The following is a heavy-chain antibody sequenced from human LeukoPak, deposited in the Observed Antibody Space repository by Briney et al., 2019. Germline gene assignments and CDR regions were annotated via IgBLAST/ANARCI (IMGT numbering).Heavy chain of an antibody. J-gene: IGHJ3*02. Sequence: GGSLRLSCAASGFTFINYNMNWVRQAPGKGLEWVSSISSRSNYIYYVDSVKGRFTISRDNAKNSLFLQMNSLRAEDTAVYFCARADTASSSWTIDIWGQGTMVTVSS. CDR2: ISSRSNYI. D-gene: IGHD6-13*01. V-gene: IGHV3-21*01. CDR3: ARADTASSSWTIDI. CDR1: GFTFINYN.